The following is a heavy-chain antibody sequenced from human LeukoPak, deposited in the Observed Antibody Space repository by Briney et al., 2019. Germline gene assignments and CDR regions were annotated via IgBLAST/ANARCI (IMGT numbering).Heavy chain of an antibody. CDR1: GFTFSNYP. D-gene: IGHD4-17*01. Sequence: TGGSLRLSCAASGFTFSNYPMNWVRQAPGKGLEWVSVIYSGGSTYYADSVKGRFTISRDNSKNTLYLQMSSLGAEDTAVYYCARGETFYGDYNYYGMDVWGQGTTVTVSS. CDR2: IYSGGST. CDR3: ARGETFYGDYNYYGMDV. J-gene: IGHJ6*02. V-gene: IGHV3-53*01.